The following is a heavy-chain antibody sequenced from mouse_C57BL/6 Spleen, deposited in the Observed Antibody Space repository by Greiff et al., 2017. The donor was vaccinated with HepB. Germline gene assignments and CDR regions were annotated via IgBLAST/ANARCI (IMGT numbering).Heavy chain of an antibody. J-gene: IGHJ2*01. CDR3: ARRQERADY. CDR1: GYTFTSYW. V-gene: IGHV1-50*01. Sequence: QVQLQQPGAELVKPGASVKLSCKASGYTFTSYWMQWVKQRPGQGLEWIGEIDPSDSYTNYNQKFKGKATLTVDTSSSTAYMQLSSLTSEDSAVYYCARRQERADYWGQGTTLTVSS. CDR2: IDPSDSYT. D-gene: IGHD6-1*01.